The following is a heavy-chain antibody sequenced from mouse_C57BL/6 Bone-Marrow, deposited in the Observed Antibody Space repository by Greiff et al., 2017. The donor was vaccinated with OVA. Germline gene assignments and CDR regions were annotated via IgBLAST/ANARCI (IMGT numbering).Heavy chain of an antibody. CDR2: ISYDGSN. CDR1: GYSITSGYY. J-gene: IGHJ2*01. CDR3: AREGVYYFDY. V-gene: IGHV3-6*01. Sequence: EVQLQQSGPGLVKPSQSLSLTCSVTGYSITSGYYWNWIRQIPGNKLEWMGYISYDGSNNYNPSLKNRISITRDTSKNQFFLKLNSVTTEDTATYYCAREGVYYFDYWGQGTTLTVSS.